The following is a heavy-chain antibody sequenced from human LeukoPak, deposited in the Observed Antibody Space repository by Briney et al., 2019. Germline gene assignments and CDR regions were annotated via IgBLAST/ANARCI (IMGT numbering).Heavy chain of an antibody. Sequence: SATLSLTCAVYGGSFSGYYWSWIRQPPGKGLEWIGEINHSGSTNYNPSLKSRVTISVDTSKNQFSLKLSSVTAADTAVYYCARDAQWLVPEGYFYYMDVWGKGTTVTVSS. CDR3: ARDAQWLVPEGYFYYMDV. V-gene: IGHV4-34*01. CDR2: INHSGST. D-gene: IGHD6-19*01. J-gene: IGHJ6*03. CDR1: GGSFSGYY.